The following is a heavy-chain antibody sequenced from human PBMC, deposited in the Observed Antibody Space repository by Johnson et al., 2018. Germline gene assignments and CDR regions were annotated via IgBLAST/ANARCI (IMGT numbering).Heavy chain of an antibody. V-gene: IGHV3-30*03. Sequence: QVQLVQSGGGVVQPGRSLRLSCAASGFTFSSYGMHWVRQAPGKGLEWVAVISYDGSNKYYADSLKGRFTISRDNAKNSLYLQMNSLRAEDTAVYYCARVPPDYGVYFYGMDVWGQGTTVTVSS. J-gene: IGHJ6*02. CDR3: ARVPPDYGVYFYGMDV. D-gene: IGHD4-17*01. CDR2: ISYDGSNK. CDR1: GFTFSSYG.